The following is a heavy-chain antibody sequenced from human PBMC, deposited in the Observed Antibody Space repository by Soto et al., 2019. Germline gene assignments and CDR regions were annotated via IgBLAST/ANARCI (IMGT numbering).Heavy chain of an antibody. D-gene: IGHD3-3*01. V-gene: IGHV3-23*01. CDR1: GFTFSSYA. CDR2: ISGSGGST. Sequence: EVQLLESGGGLVQPGGSLRLSCAASGFTFSSYAMSWVRQAPGKGLEWVSAISGSGGSTYYADSVKGRFTISRDNSKNTLYLQMNSLRAEVTAVYYCAKAASYYDFWSGPRDYFDYWGQGTLVTVSS. J-gene: IGHJ4*02. CDR3: AKAASYYDFWSGPRDYFDY.